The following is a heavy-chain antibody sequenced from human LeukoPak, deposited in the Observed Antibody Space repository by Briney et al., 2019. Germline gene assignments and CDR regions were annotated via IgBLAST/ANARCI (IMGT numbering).Heavy chain of an antibody. Sequence: SETLSLTCAVYGAALSGYYWTWIRQPPGKGLEWIGEINHSGVTNYGPSLNSRGSMSLDTSKNQFSLRLRSVPAADTAVYFCARGGVRGIPFMGYWGRGTPVTVSS. V-gene: IGHV4-34*01. CDR3: ARGGVRGIPFMGY. D-gene: IGHD3-10*01. CDR2: INHSGVT. J-gene: IGHJ4*02. CDR1: GAALSGYY.